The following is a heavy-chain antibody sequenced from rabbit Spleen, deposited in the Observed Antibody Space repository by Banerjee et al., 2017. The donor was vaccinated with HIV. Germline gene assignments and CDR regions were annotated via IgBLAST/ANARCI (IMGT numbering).Heavy chain of an antibody. CDR1: GFSFSSSYW. V-gene: IGHV1S45*01. J-gene: IGHJ3*01. CDR3: ARSSSGYNFRIRLDL. Sequence: QEQLEESGGDLVKPEGSLTLTCTASGFSFSSSYWICWVRQAPGKGLEWIACIYGIGSGGNTYYASWAKGRFTISKTSSTTVTLQMTSLTAADTATYFCARSSSGYNFRIRLDLWGPGTLVTVS. D-gene: IGHD1-1*01. CDR2: IYGIGSGGNT.